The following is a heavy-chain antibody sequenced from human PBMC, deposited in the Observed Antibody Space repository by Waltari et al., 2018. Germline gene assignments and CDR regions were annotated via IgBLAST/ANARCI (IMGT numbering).Heavy chain of an antibody. CDR1: GYSISSGYY. J-gene: IGHJ4*02. V-gene: IGHV4-38-2*01. D-gene: IGHD2-15*01. Sequence: QVQLQESGPGLVKPSETLSLTCAVSGYSISSGYYWGWIRQPPGKGLEWIGSIFHSGRTDYNPSLKSGVTISVDTSKNQFSLKLSLVTAADTAVYYCESVGYCSGGSCRLIDYWGQGTLVTVSS. CDR3: ESVGYCSGGSCRLIDY. CDR2: IFHSGRT.